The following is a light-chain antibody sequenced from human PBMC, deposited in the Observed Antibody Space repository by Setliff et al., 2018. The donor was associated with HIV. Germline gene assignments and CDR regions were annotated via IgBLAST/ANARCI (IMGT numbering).Light chain of an antibody. V-gene: IGLV2-14*03. CDR3: SSYTSSSTYV. CDR2: DVG. CDR1: SSDVGGYNY. Sequence: QSALTQPASVFGSPGQSITISCTGTSSDVGGYNYVSWYQQHPGKAPKLTIYDVGNRPSGVSNRFSGSKSGNTASLTISGLQAEDEADYYCSSYTSSSTYVFGTGTKV. J-gene: IGLJ1*01.